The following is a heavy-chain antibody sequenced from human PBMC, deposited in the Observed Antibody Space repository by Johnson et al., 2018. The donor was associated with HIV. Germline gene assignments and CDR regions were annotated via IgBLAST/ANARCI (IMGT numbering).Heavy chain of an antibody. J-gene: IGHJ3*02. CDR2: IYSGGST. Sequence: VQLVESGGGVVQPGGSLRLSCAASGFTVSSNYMSWVRQAPGKGLEWVSVIYSGGSTYYADSVKGRFTISRDNSKNTLYLQMNSLRAEDTAVYYCARGCIRGPDSSGWSGAFDIWGQGTMVTVSS. D-gene: IGHD6-13*01. V-gene: IGHV3-66*02. CDR1: GFTVSSNY. CDR3: ARGCIRGPDSSGWSGAFDI.